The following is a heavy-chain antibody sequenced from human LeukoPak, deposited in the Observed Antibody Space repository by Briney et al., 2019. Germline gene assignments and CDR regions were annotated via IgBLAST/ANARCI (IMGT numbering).Heavy chain of an antibody. V-gene: IGHV4-30-2*01. J-gene: IGHJ5*02. CDR2: IYHSGST. CDR3: ARVYSMVFGP. CDR1: GGSISSGGYS. Sequence: PSETLSLTCAVSGGSISSGGYSWSWIRQPPGKGLEWIGYIYHSGSTYYNPSLKSRVTISVDRSKNQFSLKLSSVIAADTAVYYCARVYSMVFGPWGQGTLVTVSS. D-gene: IGHD3-10*01.